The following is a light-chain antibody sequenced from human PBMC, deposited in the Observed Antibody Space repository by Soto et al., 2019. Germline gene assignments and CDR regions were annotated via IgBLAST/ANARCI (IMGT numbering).Light chain of an antibody. CDR3: QQYNNWPIT. V-gene: IGKV3-15*01. J-gene: IGKJ5*01. CDR2: GAS. CDR1: QNIKTI. Sequence: EVMLTQSAATLSVSPGDRATPSCRASQNIKTILAWYQQKPGQAPRLLIYGASTRATGIPARFTGSGAGTEFTLTICSLQSEDFAVYYCQQYNNWPITFAPGTRLEI.